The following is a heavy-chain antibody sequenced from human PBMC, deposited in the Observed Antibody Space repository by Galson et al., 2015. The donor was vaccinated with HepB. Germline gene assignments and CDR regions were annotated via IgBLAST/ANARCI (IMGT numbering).Heavy chain of an antibody. V-gene: IGHV3-33*08. D-gene: IGHD2-15*01. CDR3: AREDKNIFVAALDS. CDR2: IWKDGSNK. CDR1: GFTFSDYG. Sequence: SLRLSCAASGFTFSDYGMHRVRQAPGKGLEWVGLIWKDGSNKYYSDSVKGRFTISRDNSKKTLYLHSNSLRAEDTAVYFCAREDKNIFVAALDSWGQGTLVTVSS. J-gene: IGHJ4*02.